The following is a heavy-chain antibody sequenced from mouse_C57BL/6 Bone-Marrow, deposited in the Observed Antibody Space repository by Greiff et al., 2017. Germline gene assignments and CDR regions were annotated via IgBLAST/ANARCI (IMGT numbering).Heavy chain of an antibody. CDR2: INYDGSST. CDR1: GFTFSDYY. Sequence: EVMLVESEGGLVQPGSSMKLSCTASGFTFSDYYMAWVRQVPEKGLEWVANINYDGSSTYYLDSLKSRFIISRDNAKNILYLQMSSLKSEDTATYYCARIDYYGSRDYAMDYWGQGTSVTVSS. J-gene: IGHJ4*01. D-gene: IGHD1-1*01. CDR3: ARIDYYGSRDYAMDY. V-gene: IGHV5-16*01.